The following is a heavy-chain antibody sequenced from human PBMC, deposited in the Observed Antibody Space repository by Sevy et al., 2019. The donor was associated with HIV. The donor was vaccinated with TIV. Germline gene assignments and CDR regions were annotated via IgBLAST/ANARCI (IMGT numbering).Heavy chain of an antibody. CDR1: GFTFSSYS. CDR2: ISSSSSYI. V-gene: IGHV3-21*01. CDR3: ARDFFSVDESSIAAPNFDY. D-gene: IGHD6-6*01. Sequence: GGSLRLSCAASGFTFSSYSMNWVHQAPGKGLEWVSSISSSSSYIYYADSVKGRFTISRDNAKNSLYLQMNSLRAEDTAVYYCARDFFSVDESSIAAPNFDYWGQGTLVTVSS. J-gene: IGHJ4*02.